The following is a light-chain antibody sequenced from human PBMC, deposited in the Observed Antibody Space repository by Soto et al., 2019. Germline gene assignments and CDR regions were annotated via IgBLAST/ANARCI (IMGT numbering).Light chain of an antibody. CDR2: IAS. J-gene: IGKJ2*03. V-gene: IGKV1-39*01. Sequence: DIQVTQSPSSLSASVRDRVTITCRASQSIRTYLNWYQQRPGKPPKLLIHIASTLQSGVQSRFIGSGSGTDFTLTISSLQPEDFATYYCQQTYSTLNSFGQGTKLEIK. CDR1: QSIRTY. CDR3: QQTYSTLNS.